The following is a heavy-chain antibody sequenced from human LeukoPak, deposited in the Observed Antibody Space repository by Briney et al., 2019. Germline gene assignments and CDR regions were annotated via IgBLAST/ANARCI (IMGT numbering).Heavy chain of an antibody. D-gene: IGHD3-22*01. CDR3: ARYYDSSGYYLGDY. CDR2: ISAYSGNT. V-gene: IGHV1-18*01. CDR1: GYTFTCYG. Sequence: ASVKVSCKASGYTFTCYGISWVRQAPGQGLEWMGWISAYSGNTNYAQKLQGRVTMTTDTSTSTAYMELRSLRSDDTAVYYCARYYDSSGYYLGDYWGQGTLVTVSS. J-gene: IGHJ4*02.